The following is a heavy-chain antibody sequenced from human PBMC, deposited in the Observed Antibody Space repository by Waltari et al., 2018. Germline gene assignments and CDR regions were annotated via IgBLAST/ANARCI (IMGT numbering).Heavy chain of an antibody. Sequence: EAQLLESGGGLVQPGGSLRLSCAASGFTFSNFALSWVRQAPGKGLEWVSGITGGGGLYDAESGKGRFTISRDNSKNTVYLQMSSLRAEETAIYYCAKSGGLIDGSIYFDSWGQGTLVTVSS. D-gene: IGHD5-12*01. CDR3: AKSGGLIDGSIYFDS. CDR1: GFTFSNFA. V-gene: IGHV3-23*01. CDR2: ITGGGGL. J-gene: IGHJ4*02.